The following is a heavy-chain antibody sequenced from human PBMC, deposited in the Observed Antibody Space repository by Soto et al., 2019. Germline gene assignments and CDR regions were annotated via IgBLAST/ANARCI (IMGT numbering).Heavy chain of an antibody. Sequence: EVQLLESGGGLVQPGGSLRLSCAASGFTFSSYAMSWVRQAPGKGLEWVSAISGSGGSTYYADSVKGRFTISRDNSKNTLYLQMNSLRAEDTAVYHCAKGTGYSSSWYFTEISYWGQGTLVTVSS. J-gene: IGHJ4*02. CDR2: ISGSGGST. V-gene: IGHV3-23*01. CDR3: AKGTGYSSSWYFTEISY. CDR1: GFTFSSYA. D-gene: IGHD6-13*01.